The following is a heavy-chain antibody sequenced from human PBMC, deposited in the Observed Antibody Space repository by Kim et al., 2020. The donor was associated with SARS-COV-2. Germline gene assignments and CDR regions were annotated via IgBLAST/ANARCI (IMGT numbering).Heavy chain of an antibody. CDR1: GGSFSGYY. J-gene: IGHJ4*02. V-gene: IGHV4-34*01. CDR2: INHSGST. Sequence: SETLSLTCAVYGGSFSGYYWSWIRQPPGKGLEWIGDINHSGSTNYNPSLKSRVTISVDTSKNQYSLKLSSVTAADTAVYYCARGSRSRITMVRGERMGSVFDDWGQGTLVTVSS. CDR3: ARGSRSRITMVRGERMGSVFDD. D-gene: IGHD3-10*01.